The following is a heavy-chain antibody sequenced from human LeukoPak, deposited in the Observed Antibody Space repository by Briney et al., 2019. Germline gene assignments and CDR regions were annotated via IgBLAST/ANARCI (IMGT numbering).Heavy chain of an antibody. CDR2: IGTAGDT. D-gene: IGHD2-15*01. CDR3: ARARGYCSGGSCYSGIFYFDY. CDR1: GFTFSSYD. Sequence: PGGSLRLSCAASGFTFSSYDMHWVRQATGKGLEWVSAIGTAGDTYYPGSVKGRFTISRENAKNSLYLQMNSLRAGDTAVYYCARARGYCSGGSCYSGIFYFDYWGQGTLVTVSS. J-gene: IGHJ4*02. V-gene: IGHV3-13*01.